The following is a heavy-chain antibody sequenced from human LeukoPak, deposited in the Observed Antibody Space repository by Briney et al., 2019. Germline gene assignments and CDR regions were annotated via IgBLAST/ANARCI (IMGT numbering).Heavy chain of an antibody. V-gene: IGHV4-4*07. Sequence: SETLSLTCTVSGDSISSNYWTWIRQPAGKGLEWIGRMYTSGSTNYKPSLKSRVTISVDTSKNQFSLKLSSVTAADTAVYYCARGPRYYAFDIWGQGTMVTVSS. CDR2: MYTSGST. CDR3: ARGPRYYAFDI. D-gene: IGHD1-14*01. J-gene: IGHJ3*02. CDR1: GDSISSNY.